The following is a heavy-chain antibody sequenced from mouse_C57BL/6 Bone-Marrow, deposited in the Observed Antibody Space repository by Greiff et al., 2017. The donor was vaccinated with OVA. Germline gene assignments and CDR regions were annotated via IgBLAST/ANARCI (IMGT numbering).Heavy chain of an antibody. CDR2: IDPSDSYT. Sequence: VQLQQPGAELVKPGASVKLSCKASGYTFTSYWMQWVKQRPGQGLEWIGEIDPSDSYTNYNQKFKGKATLTVDTSSSTAYMQLSSLTSEDSAVYYCASITTVVANWYFDVWGTGTTVTVSS. CDR1: GYTFTSYW. CDR3: ASITTVVANWYFDV. D-gene: IGHD1-1*01. J-gene: IGHJ1*03. V-gene: IGHV1-50*01.